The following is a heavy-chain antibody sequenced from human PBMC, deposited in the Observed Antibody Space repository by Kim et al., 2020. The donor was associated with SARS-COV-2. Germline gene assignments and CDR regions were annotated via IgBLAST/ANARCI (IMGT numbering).Heavy chain of an antibody. CDR3: ARRKGEDYYDSSGFRGDAFDI. V-gene: IGHV5-51*01. D-gene: IGHD3-22*01. J-gene: IGHJ3*02. CDR1: GYSFTSYW. Sequence: GESLKISCKGSGYSFTSYWIGWVRQMPGKGLEWMGIIYPGDSDTRYSPSFQGQVTISADKSISTAYLQWSSLKASDTAMYYCARRKGEDYYDSSGFRGDAFDIWGQGTMVTVSS. CDR2: IYPGDSDT.